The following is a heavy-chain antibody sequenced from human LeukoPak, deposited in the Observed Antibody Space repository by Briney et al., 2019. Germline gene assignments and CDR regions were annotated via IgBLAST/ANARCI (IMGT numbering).Heavy chain of an antibody. D-gene: IGHD3-22*01. Sequence: SETLSLTCTVSGGSITNYYWSWIRQFPGEGLEWLGYVYYSGSTNYNPSLTSRVTISVDTSRNQFSLRLKLNSVTAADTAVYYCAGSTFPHSSGYASYYNGMDVWGQGTTVTVSS. CDR1: GGSITNYY. J-gene: IGHJ6*02. CDR2: VYYSGST. V-gene: IGHV4-59*08. CDR3: AGSTFPHSSGYASYYNGMDV.